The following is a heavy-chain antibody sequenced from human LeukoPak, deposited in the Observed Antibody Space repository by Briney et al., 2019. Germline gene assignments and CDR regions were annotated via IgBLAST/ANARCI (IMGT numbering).Heavy chain of an antibody. CDR3: RRGRHYFVSGSYFNF. CDR1: GYTFTGYY. D-gene: IGHD3-10*01. CDR2: INPNRVGT. V-gene: IGHV1-2*02. Sequence: GASVKVSCKASGYTFTGYYIFWVRQAPRQGLEWMGWINPNRVGTNYAQKFQGRVTMTRDTSISTAYMELSRLRSDETAVFYCRRGRHYFVSGSYFNFWGQGTLVTVSS. J-gene: IGHJ4*02.